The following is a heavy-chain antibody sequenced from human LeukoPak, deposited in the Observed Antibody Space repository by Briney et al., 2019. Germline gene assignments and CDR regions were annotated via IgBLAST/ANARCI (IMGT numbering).Heavy chain of an antibody. CDR1: GFTFSSYA. J-gene: IGHJ4*02. V-gene: IGHV3-23*01. Sequence: GSLRLSCAASGFTFSSYAMSWVRQAPGKGLEWVSAISGSGGSTYYADSVKGRFTISRDNSKNTLYLQMNSLRAEDTAVYYCARAGGYRYYFDYWGQGTLVTVSS. D-gene: IGHD3-22*01. CDR2: ISGSGGST. CDR3: ARAGGYRYYFDY.